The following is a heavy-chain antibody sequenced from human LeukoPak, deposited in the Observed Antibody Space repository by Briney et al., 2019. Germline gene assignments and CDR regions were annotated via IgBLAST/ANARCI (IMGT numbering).Heavy chain of an antibody. CDR1: GFTFSLYD. J-gene: IGHJ4*02. V-gene: IGHV3-48*03. Sequence: PGGSLRLSCEASGFTFSLYDMNWVRQAPGKGLEWVSYISSSGYTIYYADSVKGRFTISRDNAKNSLYLQMNSLRAEDTAVYYCAREDCSSTSCYDPSVSDYWGQGTLVTVSS. D-gene: IGHD2-2*01. CDR3: AREDCSSTSCYDPSVSDY. CDR2: ISSSGYTI.